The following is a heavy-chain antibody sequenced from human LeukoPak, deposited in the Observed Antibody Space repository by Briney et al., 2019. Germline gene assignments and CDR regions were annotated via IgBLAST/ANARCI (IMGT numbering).Heavy chain of an antibody. J-gene: IGHJ4*02. CDR2: ISSSGSTI. D-gene: IGHD3-9*01. CDR1: GFTFSSYE. CDR3: ARASGILTGSRYYFDH. V-gene: IGHV3-48*03. Sequence: GGSLRLSCAASGFTFSSYEMNWVRQAPGKGLEWVSYISSSGSTIYYADSLKGRFTISRDNAKNSLYLQMNSLRTEDTAVYYCARASGILTGSRYYFDHWGQGTLVTVSS.